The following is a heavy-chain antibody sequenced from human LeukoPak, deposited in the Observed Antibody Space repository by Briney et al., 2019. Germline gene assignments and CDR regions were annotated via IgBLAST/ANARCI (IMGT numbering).Heavy chain of an antibody. CDR1: GGSISSGGYY. V-gene: IGHV4-31*03. J-gene: IGHJ4*02. Sequence: PSETLSLTCTVSGGSISSGGYYWSWIRQHPGKGLEWIGYIYYSGSTYYNPSLKSRVTISVDTSKNQFSLKLSSVTAADTAVYYCARGGIPSWYYYDSSGYLAVFDYWGQGTLVTVSS. CDR3: ARGGIPSWYYYDSSGYLAVFDY. D-gene: IGHD3-22*01. CDR2: IYYSGST.